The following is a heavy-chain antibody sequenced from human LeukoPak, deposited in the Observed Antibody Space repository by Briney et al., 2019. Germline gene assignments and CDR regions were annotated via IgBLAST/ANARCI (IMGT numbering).Heavy chain of an antibody. Sequence: PGGSLRLSCAASGFTFSSYAMHWVRQAPGKGLEWVAVISYDGSNKYYADSVKGRFTISRDNSKNTLYLQMNSLRAEDTAVYYCARDRPAPSIAARAFDYWGQGTLVTVFS. CDR1: GFTFSSYA. J-gene: IGHJ4*02. V-gene: IGHV3-30-3*01. CDR2: ISYDGSNK. CDR3: ARDRPAPSIAARAFDY. D-gene: IGHD6-6*01.